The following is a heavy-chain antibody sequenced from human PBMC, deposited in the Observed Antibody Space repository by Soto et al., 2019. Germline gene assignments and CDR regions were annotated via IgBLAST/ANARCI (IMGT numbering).Heavy chain of an antibody. CDR3: ARDLNPYDGPESLHGFFDY. J-gene: IGHJ4*02. CDR1: GYTFIYRY. V-gene: IGHV1-2*02. Sequence: GAAVKVSGKASGYTFIYRYVHGMRQAPARVLAWMGWINPKNSNTKYAQKFQGRVTMTRVTSISTHYVELSRLRSDDTAVYYCARDLNPYDGPESLHGFFDYWGQGTLVTVSS. D-gene: IGHD3-3*01. CDR2: INPKNSNT.